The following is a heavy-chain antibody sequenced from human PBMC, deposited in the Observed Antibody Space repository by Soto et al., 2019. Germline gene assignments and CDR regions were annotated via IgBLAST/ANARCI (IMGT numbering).Heavy chain of an antibody. D-gene: IGHD6-13*01. Sequence: SVKVSCKASGGAFSSYGIIWVRQAPGQGLEWMGGIIPIFDTSNHAQKFQGRVTITADKSTSTAYMELNSLRSEDTAVYYCARDMKRAVAAGYYYYNAMDVWGQGTTVTVSS. CDR3: ARDMKRAVAAGYYYYNAMDV. CDR2: IIPIFDTS. CDR1: GGAFSSYG. V-gene: IGHV1-69*06. J-gene: IGHJ6*02.